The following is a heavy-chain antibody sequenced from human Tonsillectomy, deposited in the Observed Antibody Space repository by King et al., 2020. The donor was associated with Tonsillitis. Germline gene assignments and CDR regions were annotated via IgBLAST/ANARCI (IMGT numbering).Heavy chain of an antibody. CDR2: IYYSGST. Sequence: QLQESGPGLVKPSETLSLTCTVSGGSISSYYWSWIRQPPGKGLEWIGYIYYSGSTNYNPSLKSRVTISVDTSKNQFSLKLSSVTAADTAVYYFARHRYISATVVTPGAFDIWGQGTMVTVSS. CDR3: ARHRYISATVVTPGAFDI. J-gene: IGHJ3*02. CDR1: GGSISSYY. D-gene: IGHD4-23*01. V-gene: IGHV4-59*08.